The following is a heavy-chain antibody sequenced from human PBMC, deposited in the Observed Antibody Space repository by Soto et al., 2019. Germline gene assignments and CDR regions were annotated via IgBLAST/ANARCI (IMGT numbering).Heavy chain of an antibody. CDR2: IYPDDSDS. J-gene: IGHJ4*02. CDR1: GYKFTTYW. CDR3: VATYGDYLDY. D-gene: IGHD4-17*01. V-gene: IGHV5-51*01. Sequence: PGESLKISCNGSGYKFTTYWIGWVRQMPGKGLEWMAIIYPDDSDSRYSPSFQGQVTISADKSISTAYLQWSSLKASDTAIYYCVATYGDYLDYWGQGTLVTVYS.